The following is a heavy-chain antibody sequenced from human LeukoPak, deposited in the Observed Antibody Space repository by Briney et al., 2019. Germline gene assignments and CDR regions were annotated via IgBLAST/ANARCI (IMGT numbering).Heavy chain of an antibody. J-gene: IGHJ5*02. V-gene: IGHV1-69*01. Sequence: SVKVSCKASGGTFSSYAISWVRQAPGQGLEWMGGIIPIFGTANYAQKFQGRVTITADESTSTAYMELSSLGSDDTAVYYCAREGCSTSCYPRVHWFDPWGQGTLVTVSS. CDR1: GGTFSSYA. CDR3: AREGCSTSCYPRVHWFDP. CDR2: IIPIFGTA. D-gene: IGHD2-2*01.